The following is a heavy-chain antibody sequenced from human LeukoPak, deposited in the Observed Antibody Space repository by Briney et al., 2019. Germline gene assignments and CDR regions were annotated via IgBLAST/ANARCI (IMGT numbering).Heavy chain of an antibody. D-gene: IGHD1-26*01. CDR3: ARDEVGGPLKY. V-gene: IGHV3-23*01. CDR2: ISSTGGTA. J-gene: IGHJ4*02. Sequence: GGTLRLSCAASGFTFSSFGMSWVRQAPGKGLEWVSAISSTGGTAYYADSVKGRFTISRDNAKNSLYLQMNSLRAEDSAVYYCARDEVGGPLKYWGQGVLVTVSS. CDR1: GFTFSSFG.